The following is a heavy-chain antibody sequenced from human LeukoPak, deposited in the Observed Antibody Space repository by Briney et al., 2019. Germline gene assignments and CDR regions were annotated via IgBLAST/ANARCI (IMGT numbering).Heavy chain of an antibody. Sequence: GGSLRLSCAASGFTFSSYGMHWLRQAPGKGLEWVAVIWYDGSNKYYADSVKGRFTISRDNSKNTLYLQMNSLRAEDTAVYYCAKDCRRAVVPAAMDYWGQGTLVTVSS. V-gene: IGHV3-33*06. D-gene: IGHD2-2*01. CDR1: GFTFSSYG. CDR3: AKDCRRAVVPAAMDY. J-gene: IGHJ4*02. CDR2: IWYDGSNK.